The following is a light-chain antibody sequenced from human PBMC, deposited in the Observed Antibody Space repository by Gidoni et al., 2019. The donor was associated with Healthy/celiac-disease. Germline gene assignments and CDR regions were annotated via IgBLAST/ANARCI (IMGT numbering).Light chain of an antibody. J-gene: IGKJ5*01. CDR3: QQYNNGTPNT. V-gene: IGKV3-15*01. Sequence: EIVMTQSPATLSVSPGERATLSCRASQSVSSNLAWYQQKPGQAPRRLIYSAYTRTTGIPARFRFSGTGTEFTLTISILQPEDFAVSYCQQYNNGTPNTFGQGTRLEIK. CDR1: QSVSSN. CDR2: SAY.